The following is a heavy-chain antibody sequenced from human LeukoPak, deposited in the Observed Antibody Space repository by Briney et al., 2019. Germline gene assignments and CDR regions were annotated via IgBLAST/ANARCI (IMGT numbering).Heavy chain of an antibody. J-gene: IGHJ4*02. CDR1: GFIFSTCA. V-gene: IGHV3-30*01. D-gene: IGHD2-8*02. CDR3: ARDQFHYTTGGYFGH. Sequence: GGSLRLSCTASGFIFSTCAMHWVRQAPGKRLEWVALISYDGNNKYYADSVKGRFTISRDDSENTLYLQMNSLRPEDTGVYYCARDQFHYTTGGYFGHWGQGTLVTVSS. CDR2: ISYDGNNK.